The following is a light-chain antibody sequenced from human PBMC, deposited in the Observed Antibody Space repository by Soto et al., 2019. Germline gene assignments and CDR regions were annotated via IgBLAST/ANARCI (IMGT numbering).Light chain of an antibody. CDR1: QSISSW. Sequence: DIQMTQSPSTLSASVGDRVTITCRASQSISSWLAWYQQKPGKAPKLLIYKASRVESGVPSRFSGSGSGTEFTLTISSLQPDDFATYYCQHPGTFGQGTKVEI. J-gene: IGKJ1*01. CDR3: QHPGT. V-gene: IGKV1-5*03. CDR2: KAS.